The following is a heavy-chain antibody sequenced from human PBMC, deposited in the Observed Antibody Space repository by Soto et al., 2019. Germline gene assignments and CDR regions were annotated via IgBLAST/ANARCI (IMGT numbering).Heavy chain of an antibody. D-gene: IGHD6-13*01. CDR3: AKEDGSTGMDN. CDR2: MSYDGTKE. V-gene: IGHV3-30*18. CDR1: GFTFSTYG. J-gene: IGHJ4*02. Sequence: QVELVESGGGVVQPGRSLRLSCAASGFTFSTYGMHWVRQAPGKGLEWVAAMSYDGTKEYYVDSVKGRFTISRDNSRNTLFLQLNSLRAEDTAVYYCAKEDGSTGMDNWGQGTLVTVSS.